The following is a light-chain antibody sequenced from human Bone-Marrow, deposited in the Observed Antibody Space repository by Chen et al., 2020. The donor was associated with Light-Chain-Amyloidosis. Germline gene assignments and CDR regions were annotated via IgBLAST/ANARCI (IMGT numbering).Light chain of an antibody. Sequence: EIVLTQSPATLSLSPGERATLSCRASQSVGTNLAWYQQKPGQAPRLLIYAVSDRATGIPARFRGSGPGTDFTLTISSLEPADFAVYYCQQRSNWPPSITFGQGTRLDIK. J-gene: IGKJ5*01. CDR1: QSVGTN. CDR2: AVS. V-gene: IGKV3-11*01. CDR3: QQRSNWPPSIT.